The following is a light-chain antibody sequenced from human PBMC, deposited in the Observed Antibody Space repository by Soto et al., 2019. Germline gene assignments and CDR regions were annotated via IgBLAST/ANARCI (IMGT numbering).Light chain of an antibody. CDR1: SSDVGGYIY. V-gene: IGLV2-14*01. CDR2: DVS. CDR3: SSYTSSSLYV. Sequence: QSALTQPASVSGSPGQPITISCTGTSSDVGGYIYVSWYQQHPGKAPKLMIYDVSNRPSGVSNRFSGSKSGNTASLTISGLQAEDEADYYCSSYTSSSLYVFGTGTKVTVL. J-gene: IGLJ1*01.